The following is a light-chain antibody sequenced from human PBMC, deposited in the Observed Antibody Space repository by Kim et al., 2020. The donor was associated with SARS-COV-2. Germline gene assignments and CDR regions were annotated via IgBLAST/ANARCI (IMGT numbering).Light chain of an antibody. CDR3: QQSYSTPFT. CDR1: QSISSY. V-gene: IGKV1-39*01. CDR2: AAS. J-gene: IGKJ3*01. Sequence: PSVGDRVTITCRASQSISSYLNWYQQKPGTAPKLLIYAASSLQSGVPSRFSGSGSGTDFTLTISSLQPEDFATYYCQQSYSTPFTFGPGTKVDIK.